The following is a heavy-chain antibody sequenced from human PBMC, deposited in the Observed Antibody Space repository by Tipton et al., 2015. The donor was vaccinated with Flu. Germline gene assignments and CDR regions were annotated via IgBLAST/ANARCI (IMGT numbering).Heavy chain of an antibody. CDR1: GGSISSGSYY. Sequence: TLSLTCSVSGGSISSGSYYWSWIRQVPGKGLEWIGNIHYTGSTNYNPSLKSRVTISSVDTSKNQFSLKLTSVTAADTAVYYCARSPGYYFDYWGQGTLVTVSS. J-gene: IGHJ4*02. CDR3: ARSPGYYFDY. CDR2: IHYTGST. V-gene: IGHV4-31*03.